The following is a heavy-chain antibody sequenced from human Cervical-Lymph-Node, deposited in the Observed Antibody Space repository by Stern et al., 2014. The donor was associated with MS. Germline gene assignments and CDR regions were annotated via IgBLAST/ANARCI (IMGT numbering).Heavy chain of an antibody. D-gene: IGHD4-23*01. J-gene: IGHJ4*02. Sequence: VQLVESGAEVKKPGASVKVSCKTSGFTFTSYYLHWVRQAPGQGLEWLGIITPTTGGTTYAQIFQGRVTMTRDSSTSTVYMELSSLRSEDTAVYYCARYLTTVDPFDYWGQGTLVTVSS. V-gene: IGHV1-46*03. CDR1: GFTFTSYY. CDR2: ITPTTGGT. CDR3: ARYLTTVDPFDY.